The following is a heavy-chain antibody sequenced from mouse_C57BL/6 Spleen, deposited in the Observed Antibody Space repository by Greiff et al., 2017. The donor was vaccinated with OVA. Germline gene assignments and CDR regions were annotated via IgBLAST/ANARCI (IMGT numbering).Heavy chain of an antibody. CDR3: ARGTVVGAMDY. D-gene: IGHD1-1*01. Sequence: VQLQESGAELARPGASVKMSCKASGYTFTSYTMHWVKQRPGQGLEWIGYINPSSGYTKYNQKFKDKATLTADKSSSTAYMQLSSLTSEDSAVYYCARGTVVGAMDYWGQGTSVTVSS. CDR1: GYTFTSYT. CDR2: INPSSGYT. J-gene: IGHJ4*01. V-gene: IGHV1-4*01.